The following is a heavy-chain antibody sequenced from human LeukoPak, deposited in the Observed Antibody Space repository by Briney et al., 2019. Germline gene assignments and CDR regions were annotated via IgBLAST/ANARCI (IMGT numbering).Heavy chain of an antibody. CDR1: GFTFSVYF. Sequence: GGSLRLSCAASGFTFSVYFMGWVRQAPGKGLEWVGRIKIEGDSYTTEYAASVKGRFTISRDDSGNSLFLQMNSLKTEDTAVYYCVRESWYRFDNWGQGTLSPSPQ. D-gene: IGHD1-14*01. CDR3: VRESWYRFDN. CDR2: IKIEGDSYTT. V-gene: IGHV3-72*01. J-gene: IGHJ4*02.